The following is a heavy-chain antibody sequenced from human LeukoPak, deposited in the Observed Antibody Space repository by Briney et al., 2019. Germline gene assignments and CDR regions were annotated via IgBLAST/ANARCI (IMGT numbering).Heavy chain of an antibody. CDR1: GYTFTSYG. V-gene: IGHV1-69*13. CDR2: IIPIFGTA. J-gene: IGHJ4*02. Sequence: GASVKVSCKASGYTFTSYGISWVRQAPGQGLEWMGGIIPIFGTANYAQKFQGRVTITADESTSTAYMELSSLRSEDTAVYYCARVWSSGYSSGWYVFDYWGQGTLVTVSS. CDR3: ARVWSSGYSSGWYVFDY. D-gene: IGHD6-19*01.